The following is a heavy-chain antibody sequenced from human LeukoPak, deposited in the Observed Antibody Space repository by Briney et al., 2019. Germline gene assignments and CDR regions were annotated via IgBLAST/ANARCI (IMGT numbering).Heavy chain of an antibody. CDR2: VGGSGDFT. CDR1: GFTFSSFA. CDR3: AKSSFQMIPLAFDF. Sequence: GGSLRLSCEASGFTFSSFAIAWVRQAPGKGLEWVSYVGGSGDFTYYADSVKGRFTISRDNSKKTLFLQMNSLRAEDTALYYCAKSSFQMIPLAFDFWGQGTMVTVSS. D-gene: IGHD3-16*01. J-gene: IGHJ3*01. V-gene: IGHV3-23*01.